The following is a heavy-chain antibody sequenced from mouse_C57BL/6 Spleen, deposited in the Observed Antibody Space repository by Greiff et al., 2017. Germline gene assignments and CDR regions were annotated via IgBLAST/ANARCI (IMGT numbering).Heavy chain of an antibody. CDR1: GYTFTSYW. CDR2: IDPSDSYT. Sequence: QVQLQQPGAELVKPGASVKLSCKASGYTFTSYWMQWVKQRPGQGLEWIGEIDPSDSYTNYNQKFKGKATLTVDTSSSTAYMQLSSLTSEDSAVYYCARRGDLRTVWHFDYWGQGTTLTVSS. V-gene: IGHV1-50*01. J-gene: IGHJ2*01. D-gene: IGHD1-1*01. CDR3: ARRGDLRTVWHFDY.